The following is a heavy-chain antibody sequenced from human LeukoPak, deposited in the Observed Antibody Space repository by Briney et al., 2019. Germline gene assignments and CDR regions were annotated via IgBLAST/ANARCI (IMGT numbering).Heavy chain of an antibody. D-gene: IGHD3-10*01. J-gene: IGHJ4*02. Sequence: GGSLRLFCAASGFTFSSYGMHWVRQAPGKGLEWVAVIWYDGSNKYYADSVRGRFTISRDNSKNTLYLQMNSLRAEDTAVYYCARGTYYYGSAPLDYWGQGTLVTVSS. CDR1: GFTFSSYG. CDR2: IWYDGSNK. CDR3: ARGTYYYGSAPLDY. V-gene: IGHV3-33*01.